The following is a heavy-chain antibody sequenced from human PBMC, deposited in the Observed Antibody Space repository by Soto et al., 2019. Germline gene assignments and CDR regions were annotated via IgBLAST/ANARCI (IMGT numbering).Heavy chain of an antibody. CDR2: IKQDGSQK. V-gene: IGHV3-7*01. D-gene: IGHD6-19*01. Sequence: GGSLRLSCEASGFTFSNFCMTWVRQAPGKGLEWVANIKQDGSQKYHVDSVKGRFTISRDNAKNSLHLQMNDLRAEDTAVYYCARSGHVAVAGESDSRAQRTLVPVSS. CDR3: ARSGHVAVAGESDS. CDR1: GFTFSNFC. J-gene: IGHJ4*01.